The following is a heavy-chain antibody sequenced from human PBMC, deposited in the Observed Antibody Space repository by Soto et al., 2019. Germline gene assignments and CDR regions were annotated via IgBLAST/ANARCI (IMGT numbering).Heavy chain of an antibody. CDR2: ISHSGGSR. J-gene: IGHJ4*02. Sequence: EVQLLESGGGLVQPGGSLRLSCAGSGFTFSIFAMTWVRQAPGKGLEWVSAISHSGGSRHYADSVKGRFTISRDNSGNTLYLQMDSLRVEDTALYYCAKAARIAEAGPLEYWGRGSQVTVSS. V-gene: IGHV3-23*01. CDR1: GFTFSIFA. D-gene: IGHD6-13*01. CDR3: AKAARIAEAGPLEY.